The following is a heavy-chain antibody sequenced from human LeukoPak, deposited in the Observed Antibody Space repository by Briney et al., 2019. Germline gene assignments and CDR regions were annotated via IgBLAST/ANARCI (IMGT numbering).Heavy chain of an antibody. D-gene: IGHD3-10*01. V-gene: IGHV1-2*02. J-gene: IGHJ4*02. CDR3: ARSTMVRGVIPFDY. CDR2: INPNSGGT. CDR1: GYPFTGYY. Sequence: ASVKVSCKASGYPFTGYYMHWVRQAPGQGLEWMGWINPNSGGTNYAQKFQGRVTMTRDTSISTAYMELSRLRSDDTAVYYCARSTMVRGVIPFDYWGQGTLVTVSS.